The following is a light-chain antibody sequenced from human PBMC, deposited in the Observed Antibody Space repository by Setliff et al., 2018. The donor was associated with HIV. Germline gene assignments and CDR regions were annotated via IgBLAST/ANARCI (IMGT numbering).Light chain of an antibody. V-gene: IGLV2-23*02. Sequence: QSALTQPASVSGSPGQSITISCTGTSSDVGGYNYVSWYQQHPGKAPTLMIYDVSKRPSGVSNRFSGPKAGNTASLTISGLLPEDEADYYCCSYAGSSTYVFGTGTKVTVL. CDR2: DVS. CDR1: SSDVGGYNY. CDR3: CSYAGSSTYV. J-gene: IGLJ1*01.